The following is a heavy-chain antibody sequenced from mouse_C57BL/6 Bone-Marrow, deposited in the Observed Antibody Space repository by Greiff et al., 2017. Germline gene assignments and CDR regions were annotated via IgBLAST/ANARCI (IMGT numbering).Heavy chain of an antibody. D-gene: IGHD2-2*01. CDR2: IYPRDGST. CDR1: GYTFTSYD. CDR3: ARVTMVPYYYAMDY. J-gene: IGHJ4*01. V-gene: IGHV1-85*01. Sequence: QVHVKQSGPELVKPGASVKLSCKASGYTFTSYDINWVKQRPGQGLEWIGWIYPRDGSTKYNEKFKGKATLTVDTSSSTAYMELHSLTSEDSAVYFCARVTMVPYYYAMDYWGQGTSVTVSS.